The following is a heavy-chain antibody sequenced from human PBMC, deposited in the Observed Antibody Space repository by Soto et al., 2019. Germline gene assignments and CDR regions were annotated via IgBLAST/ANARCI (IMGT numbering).Heavy chain of an antibody. J-gene: IGHJ4*02. V-gene: IGHV4-34*01. CDR3: ESGTMIVAVD. Sequence: SETLSLTCAVYGGSFSGYYGGWIRQPPGKGLEWIGEINHSGSTNYNPSLKSRSTISVDTSNNQFSLRLSAGTAADTAVYYCESGTMIVAVDWGQGTLVTVS. CDR1: GGSFSGYY. CDR2: INHSGST. D-gene: IGHD3-22*01.